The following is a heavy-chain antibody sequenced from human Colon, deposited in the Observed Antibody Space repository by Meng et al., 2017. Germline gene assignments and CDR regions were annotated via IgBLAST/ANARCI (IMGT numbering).Heavy chain of an antibody. CDR2: ISYSGST. V-gene: IGHV4-59*01. Sequence: QVPLQDSGPGLVKPSETLSLTCTVSGGSISSYYWRWIRQPPGKGLEWIGYISYSGSTNYNPSLKSRVTISVDTSKNRFSLRLSSVTAADTAVYYCARGIAVADNWFDPWGQGTLVTVSS. CDR1: GGSISSYY. J-gene: IGHJ5*02. D-gene: IGHD6-19*01. CDR3: ARGIAVADNWFDP.